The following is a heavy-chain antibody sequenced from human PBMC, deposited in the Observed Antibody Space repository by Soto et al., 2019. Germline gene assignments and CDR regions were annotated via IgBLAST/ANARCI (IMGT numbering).Heavy chain of an antibody. CDR3: ARSPTVSRYHDYYGMDV. D-gene: IGHD3-16*02. V-gene: IGHV1-8*01. J-gene: IGHJ6*02. Sequence: QVQLVQSGAEVKKPGASVKVSCKASGYSFSNYDINWVRQATGQGLEWMGRMNPESGNTGYAQKFQYRVTMTRDTSISTAYMEVSSLRSEDTAVYYCARSPTVSRYHDYYGMDVWGQGTTVTVSS. CDR2: MNPESGNT. CDR1: GYSFSNYD.